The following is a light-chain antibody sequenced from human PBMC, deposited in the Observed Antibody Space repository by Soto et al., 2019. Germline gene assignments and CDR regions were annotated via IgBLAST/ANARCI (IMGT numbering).Light chain of an antibody. Sequence: EIVLTQSPGTLSLSPEERATLSCRASQSVTSSYLAWYQQKPGQAPRLLIYGASSRATGIPDRFSGSGSGTDFTLTISRLEPEDFAVYYCQQYNNWPPWTFGQGTKVEIK. J-gene: IGKJ1*01. V-gene: IGKV3-20*01. CDR1: QSVTSSY. CDR2: GAS. CDR3: QQYNNWPPWT.